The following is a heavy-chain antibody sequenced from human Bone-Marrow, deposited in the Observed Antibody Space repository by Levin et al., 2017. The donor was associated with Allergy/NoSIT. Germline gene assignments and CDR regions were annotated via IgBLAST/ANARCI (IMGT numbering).Heavy chain of an antibody. CDR3: ARNGKLASVSSHSWFDL. V-gene: IGHV5-51*01. J-gene: IGHJ5*02. CDR1: GYTFTSHW. CDR2: VYPGDSDS. Sequence: GESLKISCKASGYTFTSHWIAWVRQMPGKGLEWMGIVYPGDSDSRYSPSLQGQVTISVDKSTNTAYLQWSSLKASDTAMYYCARNGKLASVSSHSWFDLWGQGTLVTVSS. D-gene: IGHD1-26*01.